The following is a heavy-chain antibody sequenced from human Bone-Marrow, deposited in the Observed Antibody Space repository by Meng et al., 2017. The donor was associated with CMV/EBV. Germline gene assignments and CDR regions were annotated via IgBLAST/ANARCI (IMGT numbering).Heavy chain of an antibody. CDR2: INPNSGGT. J-gene: IGHJ6*02. Sequence: ASVKVSCKASGYTFTGYYMHWVRQAPGQGLEWMGWINPNSGGTNYAQKFQGRVTMTRDTSISTAYMELSRLRSDDTAVYYCARDGWEQLVRKDLYYYYYGMAVWGQGPTVTVSS. V-gene: IGHV1-2*02. CDR1: GYTFTGYY. CDR3: ARDGWEQLVRKDLYYYYYGMAV. D-gene: IGHD6-6*01.